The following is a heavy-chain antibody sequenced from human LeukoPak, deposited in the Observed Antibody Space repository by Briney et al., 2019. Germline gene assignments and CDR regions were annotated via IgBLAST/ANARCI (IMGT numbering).Heavy chain of an antibody. CDR2: ISSSSSYI. D-gene: IGHD6-13*01. CDR3: ARGGRTAAAGTFDY. V-gene: IGHV3-21*01. CDR1: GFIFSSYS. J-gene: IGHJ4*02. Sequence: GGSLRLSCAASGFIFSSYSMNWVRQAPGKGLEWVSSISSSSSYIYYTDSVKGRFTISRDNAKNSLYLQMNSLRVEDTAVYYCARGGRTAAAGTFDYWGQGTLVTVSS.